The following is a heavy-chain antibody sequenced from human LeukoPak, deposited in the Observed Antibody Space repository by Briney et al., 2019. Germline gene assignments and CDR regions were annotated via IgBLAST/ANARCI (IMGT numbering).Heavy chain of an antibody. CDR1: SGFISICSDY. CDR2: IYYSGST. CDR3: ARHGRLAVRTSSFDY. D-gene: IGHD4-17*01. Sequence: SETLSLTCSVSSGFISICSDYWAWIRQPPCKGLEWKGSIYYSGSTYYNPSLKSRVTISVDTSKNQFSLKLSSVTAADTAVYYCARHGRLAVRTSSFDYWGQGTLVTVSA. V-gene: IGHV4-39*01. J-gene: IGHJ4*02.